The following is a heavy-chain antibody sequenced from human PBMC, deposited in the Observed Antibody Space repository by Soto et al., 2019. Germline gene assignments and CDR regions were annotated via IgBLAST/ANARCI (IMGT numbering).Heavy chain of an antibody. D-gene: IGHD1-26*01. J-gene: IGHJ2*01. CDR2: VSPSGGSI. CDR1: GFTFRTYG. V-gene: IGHV3-23*01. CDR3: ARVGAASYWYLDL. Sequence: EVQLLESGGGLVQPGGSLRLSCAASGFTFRTYGMSWVRQAPGGGLGWASAVSPSGGSIYYADSVQGQFTISRDNSKNPLYLKIDSLRADDTAVYYCARVGAASYWYLDLWGRGTLVTVSS.